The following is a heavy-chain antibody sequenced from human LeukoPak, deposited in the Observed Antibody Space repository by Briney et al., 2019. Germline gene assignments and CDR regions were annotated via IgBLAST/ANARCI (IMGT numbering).Heavy chain of an antibody. CDR3: AKDSSIAARIERGGSR. Sequence: PGGSLRLSCAASGFTFSSYAMSWVRQAPGKGLEWVSAISGSGGSTYYADSVKGRFTISRDNSKNMLYLQMNSLRAEDTAVYYCAKDSSIAARIERGGSRWGQGTLVTVSS. CDR2: ISGSGGST. D-gene: IGHD6-6*01. CDR1: GFTFSSYA. J-gene: IGHJ4*02. V-gene: IGHV3-23*01.